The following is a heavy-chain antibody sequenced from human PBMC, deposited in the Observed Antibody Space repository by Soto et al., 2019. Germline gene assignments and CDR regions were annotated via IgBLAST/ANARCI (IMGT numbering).Heavy chain of an antibody. CDR2: ISYDGSNK. Sequence: QVQLVESGGGVVQPGRSPRLSCAASGFTFSSYAMHWVRQAPGKGLEWVAVISYDGSNKYYADSVKGRFTISRDNSKNTLYLQMNSLRAEDTAVYYCARDKVPMVLYYFDYWGQGTLVTVSS. D-gene: IGHD3-10*01. J-gene: IGHJ4*02. CDR3: ARDKVPMVLYYFDY. V-gene: IGHV3-30-3*01. CDR1: GFTFSSYA.